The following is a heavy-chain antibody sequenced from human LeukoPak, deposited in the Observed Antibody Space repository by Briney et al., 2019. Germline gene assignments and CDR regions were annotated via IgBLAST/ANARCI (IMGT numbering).Heavy chain of an antibody. CDR3: ARFPSFYDLSGAANAFDI. J-gene: IGHJ3*02. D-gene: IGHD2-15*01. CDR2: IHTSGGN. CDR1: ADSISNFW. Sequence: SETLSLTCTVSADSISNFWWNWIRLPAGKGLEWIARIHTSGGNNYNPSLRSRVTMSLDTSKNQFSLQLTSVTAADTAVYYCARFPSFYDLSGAANAFDIWGQGTMVIVSS. V-gene: IGHV4-4*07.